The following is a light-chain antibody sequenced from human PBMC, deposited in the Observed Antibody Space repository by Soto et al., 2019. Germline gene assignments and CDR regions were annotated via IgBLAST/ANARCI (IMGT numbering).Light chain of an antibody. Sequence: DIQMTQSPSSLSASVGERVTITCRASQGITNYLAWYQQKPGKVPKLLIDTSSTLQSGVPSRFSGSGSGTDFTLTISSLQPEDVATYYCQKHDNAPLTFGGGTKVEIK. CDR1: QGITNY. CDR3: QKHDNAPLT. CDR2: TSS. V-gene: IGKV1-27*01. J-gene: IGKJ4*01.